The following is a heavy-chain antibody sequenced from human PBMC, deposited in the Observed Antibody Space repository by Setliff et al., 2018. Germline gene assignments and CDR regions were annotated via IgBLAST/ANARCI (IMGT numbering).Heavy chain of an antibody. CDR2: IKQDGSEK. CDR3: ARERMYYNFWSGYSDY. CDR1: GFTFSRYW. Sequence: RLSCAASGFTFSRYWMSWVRQAPGKGLEWVANIKQDGSEKYHADSVKGRFTISRDNAKNSLYLQMTSLRAEDTAVYYCARERMYYNFWSGYSDYWGQGTLVTVSS. D-gene: IGHD3-3*01. V-gene: IGHV3-7*01. J-gene: IGHJ4*02.